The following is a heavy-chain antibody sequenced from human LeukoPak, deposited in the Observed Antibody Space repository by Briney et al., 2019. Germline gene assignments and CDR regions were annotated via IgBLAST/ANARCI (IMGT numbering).Heavy chain of an antibody. Sequence: GASVKVPCKASGYTFTSYAIHWVRQAPGQRLECMGWINTGNGNTKYSQKFQGRVTITRNTSASTAYMDLSSLRSEDTAVYHCARNTETAIPLPYYFDYWGQGTLVTVSS. CDR1: GYTFTSYA. J-gene: IGHJ4*02. CDR2: INTGNGNT. CDR3: ARNTETAIPLPYYFDY. D-gene: IGHD2-21*02. V-gene: IGHV1-3*04.